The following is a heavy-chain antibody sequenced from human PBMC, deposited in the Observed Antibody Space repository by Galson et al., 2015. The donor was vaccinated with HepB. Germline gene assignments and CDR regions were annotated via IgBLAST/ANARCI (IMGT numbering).Heavy chain of an antibody. V-gene: IGHV3-7*03. CDR3: AREVDTAMYYFDY. Sequence: SLRLSCAASGFTFSSYWMSWVRQAPGKGLEWVANIKQDGSEKYYVDSVKGRFTISRDNAKNSLYLQMNSLRAEDTAVYYCAREVDTAMYYFDYWGQGTLVTVSS. J-gene: IGHJ4*02. CDR1: GFTFSSYW. CDR2: IKQDGSEK. D-gene: IGHD5-18*01.